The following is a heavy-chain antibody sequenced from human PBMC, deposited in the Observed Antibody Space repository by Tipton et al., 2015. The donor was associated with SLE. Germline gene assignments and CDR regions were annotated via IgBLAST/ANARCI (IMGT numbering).Heavy chain of an antibody. V-gene: IGHV4-34*12. Sequence: TLSLTCAVFGGSFSGYYWSWIRQPPGKGLEWIGEIIHSGSTNYNPSLKRRVTISVDTSKNQFSLKLSSVTAADTAVYYCARAPPVDYWGQGTLVTGSS. CDR2: IIHSGST. CDR3: ARAPPVDY. CDR1: GGSFSGYY. J-gene: IGHJ4*02.